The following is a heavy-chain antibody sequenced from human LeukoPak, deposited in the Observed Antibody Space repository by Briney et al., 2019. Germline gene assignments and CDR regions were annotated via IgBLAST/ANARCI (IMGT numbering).Heavy chain of an antibody. J-gene: IGHJ4*02. V-gene: IGHV5-51*01. CDR2: INPGDSAT. CDR1: GYSFANYW. CDR3: ARQRAGDY. Sequence: GESMKISCKGSGYSFANYWIGWVRQMPGKGLEWMGIINPGDSATRYSPSFQGQVTISADKFISTAYLQWSSLKASDTAMYYCARQRAGDYWGQGTLVTVSS.